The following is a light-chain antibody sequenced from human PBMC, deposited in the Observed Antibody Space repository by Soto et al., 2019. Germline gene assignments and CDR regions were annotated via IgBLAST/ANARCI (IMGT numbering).Light chain of an antibody. Sequence: QSVLTQPASVSGSPGQSITISCTGSSNDVGSYNRVSWYQQPPGTAPKLLIYEVSNRPSGVPDRFSGPKSGNTASLTISGLQAEDEANYYCSSDTSTSSLVFGGGTKLTVL. CDR3: SSDTSTSSLV. V-gene: IGLV2-18*02. CDR2: EVS. J-gene: IGLJ2*01. CDR1: SNDVGSYNR.